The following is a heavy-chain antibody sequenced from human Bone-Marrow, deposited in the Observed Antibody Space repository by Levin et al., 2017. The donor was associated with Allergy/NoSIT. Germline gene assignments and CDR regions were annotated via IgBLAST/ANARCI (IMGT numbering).Heavy chain of an antibody. CDR3: AKGPARGAVHK. CDR1: GFIFNSCW. CDR2: IKEDGSEK. V-gene: IGHV3-7*05. D-gene: IGHD3-10*01. J-gene: IGHJ4*02. Sequence: GESLKISCAASGFIFNSCWMYWVRQAPGKGLEWVAKIKEDGSEKYYVDSVKGRFTISRDNAKNSLYLQMNSLRAEDTSVYYCAKGPARGAVHKWGQGTLVTVSS.